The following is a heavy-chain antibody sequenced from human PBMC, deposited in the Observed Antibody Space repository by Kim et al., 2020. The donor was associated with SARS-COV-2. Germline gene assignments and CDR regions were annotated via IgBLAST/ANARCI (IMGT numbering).Heavy chain of an antibody. D-gene: IGHD3-22*01. CDR1: GYSISSGYY. J-gene: IGHJ4*02. V-gene: IGHV4-38-2*02. Sequence: SETLSLTCTVSGYSISSGYYWGWIRQPPGKGLEWIGSIYHSGSTYYNPSLKSRVTISIDTSKNQFSLRLNSVTAADTAVYYCTNKYYYDSSGYYYADWWGQGTLVTVSS. CDR2: IYHSGST. CDR3: TNKYYYDSSGYYYADW.